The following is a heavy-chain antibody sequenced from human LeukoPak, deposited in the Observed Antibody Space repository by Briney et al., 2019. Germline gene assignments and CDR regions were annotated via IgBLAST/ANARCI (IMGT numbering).Heavy chain of an antibody. CDR3: ARHDITNIVVVPAAVNWFDP. J-gene: IGHJ5*02. D-gene: IGHD2-2*01. V-gene: IGHV4-39*01. CDR2: IDYSEST. CDR1: GGSISCSSYY. Sequence: KPSETLSLTCTVSGGSISCSSYYWRSIRQPPGKGLGLIGSIDYSESTYYNPSLKSLVTISVDTSTYKFSLKLSSVTAADTAVYYCARHDITNIVVVPAAVNWFDPWGQGTLVTVSS.